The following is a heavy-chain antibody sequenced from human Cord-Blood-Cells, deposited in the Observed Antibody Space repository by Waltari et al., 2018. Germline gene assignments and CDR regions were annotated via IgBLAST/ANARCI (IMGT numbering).Heavy chain of an antibody. D-gene: IGHD3-16*01. CDR2: IWYDGSNK. J-gene: IGHJ4*02. CDR3: ARGVPLDY. Sequence: QVQLVESGGGVVQPGRSLRLSCAASGLTFSSYGMHWVRQAPGKGLGWVAVIWYDGSNKYYADSVKGRFTISRDNSKNTLYLQMNSLRAEDTAVYYCARGVPLDYWGQGTLVTVSS. V-gene: IGHV3-33*01. CDR1: GLTFSSYG.